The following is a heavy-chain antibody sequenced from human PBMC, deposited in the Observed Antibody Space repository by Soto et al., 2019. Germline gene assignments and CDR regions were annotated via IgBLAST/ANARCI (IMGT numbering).Heavy chain of an antibody. CDR2: INHSGST. J-gene: IGHJ5*02. D-gene: IGHD6-19*01. CDR1: GGSFSGYY. V-gene: IGHV4-34*01. CDR3: ARGFSGWWIGWFDP. Sequence: PSETLSLTCAVYGGSFSGYYWSWIRQPPGKGLEWIGEINHSGSTNYNPSLKSRVTISVDTSKNQFSLKLSSVTAADTAVYYCARGFSGWWIGWFDPWGQGTLVTVSS.